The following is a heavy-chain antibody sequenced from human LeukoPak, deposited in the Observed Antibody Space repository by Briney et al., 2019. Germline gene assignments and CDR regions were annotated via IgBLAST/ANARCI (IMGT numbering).Heavy chain of an antibody. Sequence: GGSLRLSCAASGFTFSSYAMSWVRQAPGKGLEWVSAMSGSGATTYYADSVKGRFTISRDNSKNTLYLQMNSLRAEDTAVYYCAKGLGSGNLWFGGVHFDYWGQGTLVTVSS. D-gene: IGHD3-10*01. CDR2: MSGSGATT. CDR3: AKGLGSGNLWFGGVHFDY. CDR1: GFTFSSYA. J-gene: IGHJ4*02. V-gene: IGHV3-23*01.